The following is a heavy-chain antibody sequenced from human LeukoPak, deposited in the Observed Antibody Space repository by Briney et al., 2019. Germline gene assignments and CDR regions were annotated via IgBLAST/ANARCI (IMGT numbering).Heavy chain of an antibody. Sequence: GGSLRLSCAASGFTFSSYAMSWVRQAPGKGLEWVSAISGSGGSTYYADSVKGRVTISRDNSKNTLYLQMNSLIAEDTAVYYCAKVGSRMVRGVINWFDPWGQGTLVTVSS. J-gene: IGHJ5*02. CDR1: GFTFSSYA. CDR3: AKVGSRMVRGVINWFDP. CDR2: ISGSGGST. V-gene: IGHV3-23*01. D-gene: IGHD3-10*01.